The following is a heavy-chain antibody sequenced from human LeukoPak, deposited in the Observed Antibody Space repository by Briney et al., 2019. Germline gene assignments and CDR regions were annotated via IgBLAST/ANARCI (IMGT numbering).Heavy chain of an antibody. CDR2: IGSKAYGGTT. J-gene: IGHJ4*02. CDR3: TRVALDYYGSGSRTFDY. V-gene: IGHV3-49*04. D-gene: IGHD3-10*01. CDR1: GFTFGDYA. Sequence: GGSLRLSCTASGFTFGDYAMSWVRQAPGKGLEWVGFIGSKAYGGTTEYAASVKGRFTISRDDSKSIAYLQMNSLKTEDTAVYYCTRVALDYYGSGSRTFDYWGQGTLVTVSS.